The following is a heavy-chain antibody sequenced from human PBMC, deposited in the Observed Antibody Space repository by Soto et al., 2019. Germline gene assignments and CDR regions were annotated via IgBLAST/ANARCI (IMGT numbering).Heavy chain of an antibody. J-gene: IGHJ5*02. D-gene: IGHD3-3*01. Sequence: GASVKVSCKASGYTFTSYGISWVRQAPGQGLEWMGWISAYNGNTNYAQKLQGRVTMTTDTSTSTAYMELRSLRSDDTAVYYCARDYTIFGENWFDPWGQGTLVTVSS. CDR2: ISAYNGNT. CDR3: ARDYTIFGENWFDP. CDR1: GYTFTSYG. V-gene: IGHV1-18*01.